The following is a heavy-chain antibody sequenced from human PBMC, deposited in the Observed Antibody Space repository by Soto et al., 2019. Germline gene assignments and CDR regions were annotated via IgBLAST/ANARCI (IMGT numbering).Heavy chain of an antibody. Sequence: PSETLSLTCAVYGGSFSGYYWSWIRQPPGKGLEWIGEINHSGSTNYNPSLKSRVTISVDTSKNQFSLKLSSVTAADTAVYYCARKDKYYDFWSGPWGQGTLVTV. CDR2: INHSGST. J-gene: IGHJ4*02. D-gene: IGHD3-3*01. CDR3: ARKDKYYDFWSGP. CDR1: GGSFSGYY. V-gene: IGHV4-34*01.